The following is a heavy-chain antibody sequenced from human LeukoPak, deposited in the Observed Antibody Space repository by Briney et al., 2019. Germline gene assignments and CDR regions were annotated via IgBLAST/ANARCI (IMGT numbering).Heavy chain of an antibody. CDR2: IRGGGST. Sequence: GGSLRLSCAASGFTFSSYAMSWVRQAPGKGLEWVSAIRGGGSTYYADSVKGRFTISRDNSKNTLSLQMNSLGAEDTAVYYCAKDDGRSYYFDYWGQGTLVTVSS. V-gene: IGHV3-23*01. J-gene: IGHJ4*02. CDR1: GFTFSSYA. D-gene: IGHD3-16*02. CDR3: AKDDGRSYYFDY.